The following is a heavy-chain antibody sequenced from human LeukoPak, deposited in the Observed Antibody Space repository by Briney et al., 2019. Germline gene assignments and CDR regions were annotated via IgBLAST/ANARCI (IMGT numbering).Heavy chain of an antibody. CDR2: INHSGST. CDR1: GGSFSGYY. V-gene: IGHV4-34*01. D-gene: IGHD1-1*01. Sequence: SETLSLTCAVYGGSFSGYYWSWIRQPPGKGLEWIGEINHSGSTNYNPSLKSRVTISVDTSKNQFSLKLSSVTAADTAVYYCASYVRNFLYNWFDPWGQGTLVTVSS. CDR3: ASYVRNFLYNWFDP. J-gene: IGHJ5*02.